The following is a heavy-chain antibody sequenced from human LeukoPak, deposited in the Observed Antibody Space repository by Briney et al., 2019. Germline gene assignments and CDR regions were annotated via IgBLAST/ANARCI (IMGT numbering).Heavy chain of an antibody. CDR1: GDSITYFY. D-gene: IGHD3-9*01. J-gene: IGHJ3*02. Sequence: LSLTCSVSGDSITYFYWSWIRQAPGKRLEWVSYISYSGTTIYYADSVKGRFTISRDNAKNSLYLQMNSLRAEDTAVYYCARDLGGSTISGSFDIWGQGTMVTVSS. CDR3: ARDLGGSTISGSFDI. CDR2: ISYSGTTI. V-gene: IGHV3-11*01.